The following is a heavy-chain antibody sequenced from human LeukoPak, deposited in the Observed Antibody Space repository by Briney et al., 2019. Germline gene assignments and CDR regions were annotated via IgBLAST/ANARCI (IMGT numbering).Heavy chain of an antibody. V-gene: IGHV3-66*01. CDR1: GFTLSSYA. J-gene: IGHJ4*02. D-gene: IGHD6-13*01. Sequence: GGSLRLSCAASGFTLSSYAMSWVRQAPGKGLEWVSVIYSGGSTYYADSVKGRFTISRDNSKNTLYLQMNSLRAEGTAVYYCARLSLAVIAAAGTGVDYWGQGTLVTVSS. CDR2: IYSGGST. CDR3: ARLSLAVIAAAGTGVDY.